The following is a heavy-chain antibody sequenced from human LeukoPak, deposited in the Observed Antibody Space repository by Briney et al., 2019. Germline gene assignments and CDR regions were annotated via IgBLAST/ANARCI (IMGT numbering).Heavy chain of an antibody. J-gene: IGHJ4*02. CDR3: ARLLNGEDGSGVGY. CDR2: IYYSGST. V-gene: IGHV4-59*01. Sequence: SQTLSLTCTVSGGSLSSYYWSWIRQPPGKGLEWVGYIYYSGSTNYNPSLKSRVTISVDTSKNQFSLKLSSVTAADTAVYYCARLLNGEDGSGVGYWGQGTLVTVSS. CDR1: GGSLSSYY. D-gene: IGHD3-3*01.